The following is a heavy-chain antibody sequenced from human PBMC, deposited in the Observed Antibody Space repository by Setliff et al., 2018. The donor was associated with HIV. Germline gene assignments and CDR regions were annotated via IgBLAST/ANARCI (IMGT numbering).Heavy chain of an antibody. CDR1: GFTFSSYV. V-gene: IGHV3-30-3*01. Sequence: PGGSLRLSCAATGFTFSSYVLHWVRQAPGKGLEWVAVMSTGGGIKICADSVKGRFTISRDNSRNTLFLQMNNLRPEDTATYYCVRDPIEGSPDYFDFWGQGTLVTVLL. J-gene: IGHJ4*02. CDR2: MSTGGGIK. CDR3: VRDPIEGSPDYFDF. D-gene: IGHD1-26*01.